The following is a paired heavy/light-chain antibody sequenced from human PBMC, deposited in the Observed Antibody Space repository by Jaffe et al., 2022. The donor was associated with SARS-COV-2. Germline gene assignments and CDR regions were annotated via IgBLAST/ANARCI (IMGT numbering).Light chain of an antibody. Sequence: DVVMTQSPLSLSVTLGQPASISCRSSQGLVFRDGNTYLNWFHQRPGQSPRRLFYRVSNRDSGVPDRFSGSGSGTDFTLKISRVEAEDIGVYYCMQGTHWPRTFGQGTKVEIK. CDR2: RVS. J-gene: IGKJ1*01. CDR3: MQGTHWPRT. CDR1: QGLVFRDGNTY. V-gene: IGKV2-30*01.
Heavy chain of an antibody. CDR1: GFTFSTCA. CDR3: VREWELST. CDR2: ISKSGSDK. Sequence: QVQLVESGGGVVQPGTSLRLSCAASGFTFSTCAMQWVRQAPGKGLDWVATISKSGSDKFYADSVKGRFTISRDNSEDTLYLQMNSLRGEDMAVYYCVREWELSTWGQGTLVTVSS. D-gene: IGHD1-26*01. J-gene: IGHJ5*02. V-gene: IGHV3-30-3*01.